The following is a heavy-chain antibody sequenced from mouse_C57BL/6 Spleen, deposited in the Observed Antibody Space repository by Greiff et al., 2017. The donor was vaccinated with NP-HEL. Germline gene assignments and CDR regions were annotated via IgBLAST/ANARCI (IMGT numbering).Heavy chain of an antibody. CDR1: GFTFSSYA. Sequence: EVQVVESGEGLVKPGGSLKLSCAASGFTFSSYAMSWVRQTPEKRLEWVAYISSGGDYIYYADTVKGRFTISRDNARNTLYLQMSSLKSEDTAMYYCTGDGYYNRFAYWGQGTLVTVSA. V-gene: IGHV5-9-1*02. J-gene: IGHJ3*01. CDR3: TGDGYYNRFAY. D-gene: IGHD2-3*01. CDR2: ISSGGDYI.